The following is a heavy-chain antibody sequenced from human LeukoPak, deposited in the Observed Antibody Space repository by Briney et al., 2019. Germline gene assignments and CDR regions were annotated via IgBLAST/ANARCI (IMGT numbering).Heavy chain of an antibody. CDR2: IRSKLYGETT. D-gene: IGHD4-23*01. V-gene: IGHV3-49*04. Sequence: PPPRLSCTASGIHLGGYAMRWVRQAPGKGQEWVAFIRSKLYGETTEYAASVKGRFTVSRDDSKSIAYLQMNSLKAEDTGVYYCTSYGGRTFDYWGQGTLVTVSS. CDR1: GIHLGGYA. J-gene: IGHJ4*02. CDR3: TSYGGRTFDY.